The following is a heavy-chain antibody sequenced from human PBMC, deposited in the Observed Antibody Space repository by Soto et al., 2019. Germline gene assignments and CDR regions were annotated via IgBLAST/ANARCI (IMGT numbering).Heavy chain of an antibody. V-gene: IGHV3-11*01. Sequence: GGSLRLSCAASGYTFSDYYMSWIRQAPGKGLEWVSYISSSGSTIYYADSVKGRFTISRDNAKNSLYLQMNSLRAEDTAVYYCARDLRFLEWLLRSWVGAFDIWGQGTMVTVSS. CDR3: ARDLRFLEWLLRSWVGAFDI. CDR2: ISSSGSTI. D-gene: IGHD3-3*01. CDR1: GYTFSDYY. J-gene: IGHJ3*02.